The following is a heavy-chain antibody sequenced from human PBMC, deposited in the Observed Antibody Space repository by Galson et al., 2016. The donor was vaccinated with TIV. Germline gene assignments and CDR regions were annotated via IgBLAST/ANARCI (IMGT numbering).Heavy chain of an antibody. V-gene: IGHV4-59*01. D-gene: IGHD3-9*01. J-gene: IGHJ6*02. CDR1: GASNMSYF. CDR3: ARCWGHYNVFTGAILWGMDV. CDR2: MDDSGNS. Sequence: SETLSLTCTVSGASNMSYFWNWIRQAPGKGLEWIGYMDDSGNSNYHPSLKSRVIMSVDTSKRQFSLRLRSVDAADTAVYYCARCWGHYNVFTGAILWGMDVWGQGTTVTVSS.